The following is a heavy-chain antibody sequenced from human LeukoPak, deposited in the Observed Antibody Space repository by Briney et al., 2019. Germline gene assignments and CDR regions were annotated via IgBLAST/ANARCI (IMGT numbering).Heavy chain of an antibody. J-gene: IGHJ4*02. CDR1: GDSISSYY. V-gene: IGHV4-4*09. CDR3: ARLTHLSTSPDRYYLDY. CDR2: IYTSGDT. D-gene: IGHD6-6*01. Sequence: SETLSLTCTVSGDSISSYYWSWIRQPPGKGLEWIGYIYTSGDTNYIPSLKGRVTISIDTSKNQFSLKLSSVTAADSAVYYCARLTHLSTSPDRYYLDYWGQGTLVTVSS.